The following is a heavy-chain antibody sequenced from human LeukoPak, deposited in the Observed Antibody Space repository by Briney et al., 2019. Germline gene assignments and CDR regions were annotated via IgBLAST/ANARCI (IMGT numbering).Heavy chain of an antibody. CDR3: AKDRGGSYYHYFDY. CDR2: IRYDGSNK. Sequence: GGSLRLSCAASGFTFSSYGMHWVRKAPGKGLEWVAFIRYDGSNKYYADSVKGRFTISRDNSKNTLYLQMNSLRAEDTAVYYCAKDRGGSYYHYFDYWGQGTLVTVSS. D-gene: IGHD1-26*01. J-gene: IGHJ4*02. CDR1: GFTFSSYG. V-gene: IGHV3-30*02.